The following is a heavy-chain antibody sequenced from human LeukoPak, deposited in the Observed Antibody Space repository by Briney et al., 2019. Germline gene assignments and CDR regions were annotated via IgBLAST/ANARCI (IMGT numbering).Heavy chain of an antibody. V-gene: IGHV5-51*01. D-gene: IGHD1-26*01. CDR1: GYSFTSYW. Sequence: AESLKISCKGSGYSFTSYWISWGRQMPAKGLQWMGIIYPGDSDTRYSPSFQGQVTISADKSISTAYLQWSSLKASDTAMYYCARHTYSGSYYRWSDPWGQGTLVTVSS. CDR2: IYPGDSDT. J-gene: IGHJ5*02. CDR3: ARHTYSGSYYRWSDP.